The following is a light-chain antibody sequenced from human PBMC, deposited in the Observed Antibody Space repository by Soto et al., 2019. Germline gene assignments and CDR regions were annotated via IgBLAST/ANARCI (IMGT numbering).Light chain of an antibody. J-gene: IGKJ4*01. CDR3: QQTYDSLIS. Sequence: DIQITHSPPSLSASVGDRVTITCRASQTISDYLHWYQQKPGKAPTLLIYGSSSLQTGVPPRFSGSGSGTEFTLTISSLQPEDFGTYYCQQTYDSLISFGGGTKVDIK. CDR1: QTISDY. V-gene: IGKV1-39*01. CDR2: GSS.